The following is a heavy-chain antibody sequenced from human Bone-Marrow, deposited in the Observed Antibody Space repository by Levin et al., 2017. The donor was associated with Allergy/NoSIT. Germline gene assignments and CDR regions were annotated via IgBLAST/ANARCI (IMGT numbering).Heavy chain of an antibody. Sequence: SQTLSLTCGISGDSVSSNRAAWNWIRQSPSRGLEWLGWTYYRSKWNFDYALSVKSRITINADPSKYQFSLQLNSVTPEDTAIYYCAREYSGSPRWFDSWGRGTLVTVSS. CDR2: TYYRSKWNF. CDR1: GDSVSSNRAA. CDR3: AREYSGSPRWFDS. D-gene: IGHD1-26*01. V-gene: IGHV6-1*01. J-gene: IGHJ5*01.